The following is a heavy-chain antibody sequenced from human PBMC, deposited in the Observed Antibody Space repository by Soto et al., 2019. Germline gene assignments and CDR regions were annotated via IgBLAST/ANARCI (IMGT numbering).Heavy chain of an antibody. CDR1: GFTFSSYG. D-gene: IGHD3-3*01. Sequence: GESLKISCAASGFTFSSYGMHWVRQAPGKGLEWVAVIWYDGSNKYYADSVKGRFTISRDNSKNTLYLQMNSLRAEDTAVYYCARDSSTIFGRMDVWGQGTTVTVSS. J-gene: IGHJ6*02. CDR2: IWYDGSNK. CDR3: ARDSSTIFGRMDV. V-gene: IGHV3-33*01.